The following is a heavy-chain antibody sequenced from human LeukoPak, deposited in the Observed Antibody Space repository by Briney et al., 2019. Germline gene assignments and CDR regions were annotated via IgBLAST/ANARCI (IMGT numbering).Heavy chain of an antibody. D-gene: IGHD2-15*01. Sequence: GGSLRLFCAASGFTFSSYTMNWVRQAPGKGLEWVSAISSSSSYIYYADSVKGRLTISRDNAKNSLYLQMNSLRAEDTAVYYCAREPTPRYCSGGSCYTHYGIDVWGQGTMVTVSS. CDR1: GFTFSSYT. V-gene: IGHV3-21*01. J-gene: IGHJ6*02. CDR2: ISSSSSYI. CDR3: AREPTPRYCSGGSCYTHYGIDV.